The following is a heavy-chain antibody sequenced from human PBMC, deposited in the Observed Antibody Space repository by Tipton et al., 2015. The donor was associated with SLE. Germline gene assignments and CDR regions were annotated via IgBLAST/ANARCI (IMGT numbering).Heavy chain of an antibody. Sequence: TLSLTCTVSGGSISSHYWTWIRQPPGKGLEWIGYIHNSGSTNYNPSLKSRTTISVDTPKKQFSLKLNSVTAADTAVYYCARQRDRSSGLFDYWGQGSLATVSS. CDR3: ARQRDRSSGLFDY. V-gene: IGHV4-59*11. CDR2: IHNSGST. J-gene: IGHJ4*02. D-gene: IGHD3-10*01. CDR1: GGSISSHY.